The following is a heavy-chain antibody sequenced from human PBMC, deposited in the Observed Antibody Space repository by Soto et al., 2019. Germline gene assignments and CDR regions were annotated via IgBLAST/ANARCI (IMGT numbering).Heavy chain of an antibody. CDR1: GFTFNRYD. D-gene: IGHD3-16*02. J-gene: IGHJ5*02. Sequence: GGSLRLSCTASGFTFNRYDMTWVRQAPGKGLEWVSTIGGSGNPTYYADSVKGRFTISRDNSKNTLFLQMNSLRAEDTAAYYCAKGSNVWSSYQDYFDPWGQGTLVTVSS. V-gene: IGHV3-23*05. CDR3: AKGSNVWSSYQDYFDP. CDR2: IGGSGNPT.